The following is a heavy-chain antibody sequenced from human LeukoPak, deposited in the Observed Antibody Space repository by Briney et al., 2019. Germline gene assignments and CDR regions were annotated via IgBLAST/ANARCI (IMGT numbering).Heavy chain of an antibody. Sequence: GESLKISCKGSGYSFTSYWIGWVRQMPGKGLEWMGITYPGDSDTRYSPSFQGQVTISADKSISTAYLQWSSLKASDTAMYYCASIRDYCSSTSCYGLYAFDIWGQGTMVTVSS. CDR2: TYPGDSDT. CDR1: GYSFTSYW. CDR3: ASIRDYCSSTSCYGLYAFDI. V-gene: IGHV5-51*01. D-gene: IGHD2-2*01. J-gene: IGHJ3*02.